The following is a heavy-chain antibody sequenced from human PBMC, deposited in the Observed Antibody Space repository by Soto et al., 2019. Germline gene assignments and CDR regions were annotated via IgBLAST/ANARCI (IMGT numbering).Heavy chain of an antibody. D-gene: IGHD6-19*01. CDR1: GYTFTSYG. CDR3: ARVLSRTVAGHNWFDP. Sequence: ASVKVSCKASGYTFTSYGISWVRQAPGQGLEWMGWISAYNGNTNYAQKLQGRVTMTTDTSTSTAYMELRSLRSDDTAVYYCARVLSRTVAGHNWFDPWRQGTLVTVSS. CDR2: ISAYNGNT. J-gene: IGHJ5*02. V-gene: IGHV1-18*01.